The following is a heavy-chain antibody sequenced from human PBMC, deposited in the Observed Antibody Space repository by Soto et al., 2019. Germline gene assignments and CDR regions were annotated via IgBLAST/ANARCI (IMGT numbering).Heavy chain of an antibody. CDR2: ISAYNGNT. Sequence: QVQLVQSGAEVKKPGASVKVSCKASGYTFTSYGISWVRQAPGQGLEWMGWISAYNGNTNYAQKLQGRVTMTTDTANSTRYMELRSLRSDDTAVYYCARLPGGWELPFDCGGQGTLVTVSS. CDR1: GYTFTSYG. CDR3: ARLPGGWELPFDC. V-gene: IGHV1-18*01. J-gene: IGHJ4*02. D-gene: IGHD1-26*01.